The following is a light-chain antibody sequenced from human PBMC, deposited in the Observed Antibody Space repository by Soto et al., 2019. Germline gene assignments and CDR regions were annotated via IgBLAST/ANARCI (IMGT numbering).Light chain of an antibody. CDR3: QQYNNWLWT. Sequence: MTQSPATLSVSPGERATLSCRASQRVSSNLAWYQQKPGQAPRLLIYGASTRATGIPARFSGSGSGTEFTLTISSLQSEDFAVYYCQQYNNWLWTFGQGTKVEIK. J-gene: IGKJ1*01. CDR1: QRVSSN. CDR2: GAS. V-gene: IGKV3-15*01.